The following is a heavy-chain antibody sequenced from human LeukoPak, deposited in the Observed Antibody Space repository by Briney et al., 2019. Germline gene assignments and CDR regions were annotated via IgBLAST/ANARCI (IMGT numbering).Heavy chain of an antibody. D-gene: IGHD3-10*01. CDR2: VSGSGDNT. V-gene: IGHV3-23*01. J-gene: IGHJ4*01. Sequence: RTGGSLRLSCAASGFTFSTYAISWVRQAPGKGLEWVSGVSGSGDNTYYADSVKGRFTISRDNSKNTLYLQMNSLRAEDTAVYYCARKLWFGEPCCYFDYWGQGTLVTVSS. CDR3: ARKLWFGEPCCYFDY. CDR1: GFTFSTYA.